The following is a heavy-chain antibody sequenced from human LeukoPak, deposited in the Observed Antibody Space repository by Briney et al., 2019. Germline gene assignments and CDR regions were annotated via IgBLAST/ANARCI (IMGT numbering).Heavy chain of an antibody. CDR1: GGSISSYY. D-gene: IGHD3-9*01. CDR3: ASARGYYDILTGYQTNWFDP. CDR2: IYYSGST. Sequence: SETLCLSCTVSGGSISSYYWSWVRQTPGKGLEWIGYIYYSGSTNYNPSLKSRVTISVDTSKNQFSLKLSSVTAADTAVYYCASARGYYDILTGYQTNWFDPWDQGTLVTVSS. V-gene: IGHV4-59*01. J-gene: IGHJ5*02.